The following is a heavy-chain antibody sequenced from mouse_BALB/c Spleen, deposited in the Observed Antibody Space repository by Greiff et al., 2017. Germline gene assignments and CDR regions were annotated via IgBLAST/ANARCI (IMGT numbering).Heavy chain of an antibody. CDR2: ISYSGST. D-gene: IGHD1-1*02. V-gene: IGHV3-2*02. J-gene: IGHJ4*01. CDR1: GYSITSDYA. Sequence: EVQLQESGPGLVKPSQSLSLTCTVTGYSITSDYAWNWIRQFPGNKLEWMGYISYSGSTSYNPSLKSRISITRDTSKNQFFLQLNSVTTEDTATYYCARHYGSAMDYWGQGTSVTVSS. CDR3: ARHYGSAMDY.